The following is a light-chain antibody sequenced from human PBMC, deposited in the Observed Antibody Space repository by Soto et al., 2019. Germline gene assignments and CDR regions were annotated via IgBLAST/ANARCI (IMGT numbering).Light chain of an antibody. J-gene: IGKJ1*01. Sequence: EIVWTQSPGTLSLSPCERATRSCRPSQSVSSSYIAWYQQKPGQAPRLLIYGASSRATGIPDRFSGSGSGTDFTLTISSLQPEDSATYYCLQDINYPWTFGQGTKVDIK. CDR3: LQDINYPWT. CDR2: GAS. V-gene: IGKV3-20*01. CDR1: QSVSSSY.